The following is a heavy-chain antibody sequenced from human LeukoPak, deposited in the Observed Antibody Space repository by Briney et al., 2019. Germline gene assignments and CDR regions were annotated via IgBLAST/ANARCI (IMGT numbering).Heavy chain of an antibody. J-gene: IGHJ4*02. V-gene: IGHV1-69*13. CDR2: IIPIFGTA. Sequence: GASVKVSCKASGGTFSSYAISWVRQAPGRGLEWMGGIIPIFGTANYAQKFQGRVTITADESTSTAYMELSSLRSEDTAVYYCAFQLRRITMSEEDYWGQGTLVTVSS. CDR1: GGTFSSYA. D-gene: IGHD3-3*01. CDR3: AFQLRRITMSEEDY.